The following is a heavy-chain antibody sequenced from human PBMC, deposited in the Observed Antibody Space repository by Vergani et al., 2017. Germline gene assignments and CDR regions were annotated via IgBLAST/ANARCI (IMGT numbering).Heavy chain of an antibody. D-gene: IGHD3-10*01. V-gene: IGHV3-74*01. CDR1: GFTFSSYW. CDR2: INSDGSST. Sequence: EVQLVESGGGLVQPGGSLRLSCAASGFTFSSYWMHWVRQAPGKGLVWVSRINSDGSSTSYADSVKGRFTISRDNAKNTLYLQMNSLRAEDTAVYYCARGGGMGRGVIKDYWGQGTLVTVSS. J-gene: IGHJ4*02. CDR3: ARGGGMGRGVIKDY.